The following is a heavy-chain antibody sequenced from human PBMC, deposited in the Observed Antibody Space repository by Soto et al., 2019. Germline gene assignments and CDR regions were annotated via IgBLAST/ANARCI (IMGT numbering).Heavy chain of an antibody. CDR3: SRVDPGETSPFDH. Sequence: QVQLVQSGAEVKKPGASVKVSCKASGYIFTSYYIHWVRQAPGQGLEWMGWINPFDGSRMFAQGFQGRVTMTRDTSTSTVYMEVSSLRSEDTAVYYCSRVDPGETSPFDHWGQGTLVTVSS. CDR2: INPFDGSR. D-gene: IGHD3-10*01. CDR1: GYIFTSYY. V-gene: IGHV1-46*03. J-gene: IGHJ4*02.